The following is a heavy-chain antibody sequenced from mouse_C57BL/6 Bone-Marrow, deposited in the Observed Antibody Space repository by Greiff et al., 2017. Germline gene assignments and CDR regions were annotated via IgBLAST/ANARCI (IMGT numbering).Heavy chain of an antibody. V-gene: IGHV1-42*01. D-gene: IGHD1-1*01. CDR2: INPSTGGT. CDR1: GYSFTGYY. CDR3: APAVTVPCYFDD. Sequence: VQLQQSGPELVKPGASVKISCKASGYSFTGYYMNWVKQSPEKSLEWIGEINPSTGGTTYNQKFKAKATLTVDKSSSTAYMQLKSLTSEDSAVYYCAPAVTVPCYFDDWGKGTTLTVSS. J-gene: IGHJ2*01.